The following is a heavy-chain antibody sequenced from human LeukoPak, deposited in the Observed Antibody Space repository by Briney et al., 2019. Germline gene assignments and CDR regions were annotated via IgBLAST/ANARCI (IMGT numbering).Heavy chain of an antibody. CDR2: IHYSGST. V-gene: IGHV4-39*07. Sequence: SETLSLTCTVSGGSIRSNSYYWGWIRQPPGKGLEWIGSIHYSGSTYYNPSLKSRVTISVDTSKNQFSLKLSSVTAADTAAYYCAREGVYSSGWYGEAFDISGQGTMVTVSS. D-gene: IGHD6-19*01. CDR1: GGSIRSNSYY. CDR3: AREGVYSSGWYGEAFDI. J-gene: IGHJ3*02.